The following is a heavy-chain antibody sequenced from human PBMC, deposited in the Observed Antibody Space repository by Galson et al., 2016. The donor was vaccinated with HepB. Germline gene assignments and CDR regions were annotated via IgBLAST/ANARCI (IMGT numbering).Heavy chain of an antibody. J-gene: IGHJ6*02. CDR2: ISWNSDNI. Sequence: SLRLSCAASAFPFDDYAMHWVRQAPGQGLEWVSGISWNSDNIAYADSVTGRFTISRDNAKNSLSLQMNSLRAEDTALYYCAKELPRYCSGGTCYYGMDVWGLGTTVTVSS. CDR1: AFPFDDYA. V-gene: IGHV3-9*01. CDR3: AKELPRYCSGGTCYYGMDV. D-gene: IGHD2-15*01.